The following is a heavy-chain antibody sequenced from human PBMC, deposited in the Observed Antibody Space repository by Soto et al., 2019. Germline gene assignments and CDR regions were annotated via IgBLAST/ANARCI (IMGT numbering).Heavy chain of an antibody. CDR2: ISSSSSYI. Sequence: EVQLVESGGGLVKPGGSLRLSCAASGFTFSSYSMNWVRQAPGKGLEWVSSISSSSSYIYYADSVKGRFTISRDNAKNSLYLQMNTLRAEDTAVYYCARHPVSGCQRGAFDIWGQGTMVTVSS. CDR1: GFTFSSYS. J-gene: IGHJ3*02. CDR3: ARHPVSGCQRGAFDI. V-gene: IGHV3-21*01. D-gene: IGHD1-26*01.